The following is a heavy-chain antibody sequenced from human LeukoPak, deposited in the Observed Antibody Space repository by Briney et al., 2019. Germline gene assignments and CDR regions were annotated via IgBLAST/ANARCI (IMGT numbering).Heavy chain of an antibody. J-gene: IGHJ4*02. CDR1: GFTFSDFA. D-gene: IGHD3-10*01. CDR2: ISKNGVST. Sequence: GGSLRLSCEASGFTFSDFAMTWVRQAPGKGLEGVSGISKNGVSTYYVGFVKGGFTISRDKSKNTVYLQIGSLRVEDTAVYYCAKARGGLLSSYHFDYWGPGTLVTVSS. CDR3: AKARGGLLSSYHFDY. V-gene: IGHV3-23*05.